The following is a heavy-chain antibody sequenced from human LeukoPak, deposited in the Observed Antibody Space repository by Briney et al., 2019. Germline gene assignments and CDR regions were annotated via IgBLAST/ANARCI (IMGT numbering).Heavy chain of an antibody. Sequence: PSETLSLTFTVSGGSISSGDYYWSWIRQPPGKGLEWIGYIYYSGSTNYNPSLKSRVTISVDTSKNQFSLKLSSVTAADTAVYYCARDPYGSSSADYWGQGTLVTVSS. CDR3: ARDPYGSSSADY. CDR1: GGSISSGDYY. CDR2: IYYSGST. D-gene: IGHD6-6*01. V-gene: IGHV4-61*08. J-gene: IGHJ4*02.